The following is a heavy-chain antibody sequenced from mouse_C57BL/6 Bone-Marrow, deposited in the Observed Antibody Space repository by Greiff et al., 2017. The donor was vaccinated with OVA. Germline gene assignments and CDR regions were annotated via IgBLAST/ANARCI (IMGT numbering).Heavy chain of an antibody. Sequence: VQLQPPWADLVQPGASVKVSCKASGYTFTSYWLHWVKQRPGQGLEWIGRIHPSDSDTNYNQKFKGKATLTVDKSSSTAYMQSSSLTSEDSAVYYGAGTLNYYGSSNYWGQGTTLTVSA. CDR3: AGTLNYYGSSNY. V-gene: IGHV1-74*04. J-gene: IGHJ2*01. CDR2: IHPSDSDT. D-gene: IGHD1-1*01. CDR1: GYTFTSYW.